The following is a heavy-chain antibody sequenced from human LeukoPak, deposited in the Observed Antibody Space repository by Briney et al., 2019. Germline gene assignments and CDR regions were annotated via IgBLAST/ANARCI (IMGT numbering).Heavy chain of an antibody. Sequence: GGSLRLSCAASGFTFSSYGMHWVRQAPGKRLEWVAFIRYDGSNKYYADSVKGRFTISRDISKNTLYLQMNSLRAEDTAVYYCAKDSGFYCSSTSCSDPDYWGQGTLVTVSS. V-gene: IGHV3-30*02. CDR3: AKDSGFYCSSTSCSDPDY. CDR2: IRYDGSNK. J-gene: IGHJ4*02. D-gene: IGHD2-2*01. CDR1: GFTFSSYG.